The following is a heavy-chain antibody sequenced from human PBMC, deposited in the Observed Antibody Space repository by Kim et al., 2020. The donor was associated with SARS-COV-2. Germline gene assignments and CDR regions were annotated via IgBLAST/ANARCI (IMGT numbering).Heavy chain of an antibody. D-gene: IGHD1-7*01. CDR2: IIPIFGTA. CDR3: ARGFWNFGTSAEYFQH. Sequence: SVKVSCKASGGTFSSYAISWVRQAPGQGLEWMGGIIPIFGTANYAQKFQGRVTITADESTSTAYMELSSLRSEDTAVNYCARGFWNFGTSAEYFQHWGQGTLVTVSS. CDR1: GGTFSSYA. V-gene: IGHV1-69*13. J-gene: IGHJ1*01.